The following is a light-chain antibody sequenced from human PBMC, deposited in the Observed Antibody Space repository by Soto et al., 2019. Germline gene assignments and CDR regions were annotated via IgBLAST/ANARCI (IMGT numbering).Light chain of an antibody. V-gene: IGKV3-11*01. J-gene: IGKJ5*01. CDR3: QQRYNWPPT. CDR2: DAS. Sequence: EIVLTQFPATLSLSPGERVTLSCRASLTVSTYLAWYQQKPGQAPSLLIYDASNRATGVSAKFSGSGSGTEFTLTISSLDPEDVAFYYCQQRYNWPPTFGQGTRLEIK. CDR1: LTVSTY.